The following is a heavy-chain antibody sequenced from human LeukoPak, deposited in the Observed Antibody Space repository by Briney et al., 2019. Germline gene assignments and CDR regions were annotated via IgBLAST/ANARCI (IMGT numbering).Heavy chain of an antibody. CDR2: IKQEGSEK. J-gene: IGHJ4*02. CDR3: ARDSYYDFWSGYD. Sequence: GGSLRLSCAASGFTFSSYWMSWVRQAPGKGLEWVANIKQEGSEKYYVDSVKGRFTISRDNAKNSLYLQMNSLRAEDTAVYYCARDSYYDFWSGYDWGQGTLVTVSS. CDR1: GFTFSSYW. D-gene: IGHD3-3*01. V-gene: IGHV3-7*01.